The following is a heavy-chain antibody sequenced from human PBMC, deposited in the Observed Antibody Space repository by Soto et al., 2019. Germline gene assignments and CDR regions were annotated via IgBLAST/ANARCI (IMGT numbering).Heavy chain of an antibody. CDR1: GGSISTNFY. V-gene: IGHV4-39*01. CDR2: IRRDGST. Sequence: QLQLQQSGPGLVRPSETLSLTCTVVGGSISTNFYWAWVRQPPGKGLEYIASIRRDGSTHYNPSLQSRVTISLDTSKNQFSLQLRSVTAADTAVYKCARHRQWLIGLEFWGQGTTVSVS. J-gene: IGHJ6*02. CDR3: ARHRQWLIGLEF. D-gene: IGHD5-12*01.